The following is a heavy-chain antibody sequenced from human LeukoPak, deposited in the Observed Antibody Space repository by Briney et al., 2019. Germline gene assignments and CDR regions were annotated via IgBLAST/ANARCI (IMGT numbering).Heavy chain of an antibody. V-gene: IGHV3-21*01. CDR3: ARAPGIAAP. CDR2: ISSSSSYI. D-gene: IGHD6-13*01. CDR1: GFTFSSYS. J-gene: IGHJ5*02. Sequence: KAGGSLRLSCAASGFTFSSYSMNWVRQAPGRGLEWVSSISSSSSYIYYADSVKGRFTISRDNAKNSLYLQMNSLRAEDTAVYYCARAPGIAAPWGQGTLVTVSS.